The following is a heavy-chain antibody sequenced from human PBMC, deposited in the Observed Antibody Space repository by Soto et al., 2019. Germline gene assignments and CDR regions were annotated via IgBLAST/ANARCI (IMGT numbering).Heavy chain of an antibody. V-gene: IGHV6-1*01. J-gene: IGHJ4*02. CDR1: GDSVSSNSAA. Sequence: SQTLSLTCAISGDSVSSNSAAWNWIRQSPSRGLKWLGRTYYRSRWYSEYAVTVKGRITINPDTSKNQFSLQLNSVTPEDTAVYYCARGRHSTSSETVDTDPFNYRGQGTPVTV. D-gene: IGHD5-18*01. CDR2: TYYRSRWYS. CDR3: ARGRHSTSSETVDTDPFNY.